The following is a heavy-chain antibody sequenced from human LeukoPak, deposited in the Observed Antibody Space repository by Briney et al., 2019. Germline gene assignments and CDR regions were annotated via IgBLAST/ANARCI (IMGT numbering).Heavy chain of an antibody. D-gene: IGHD3-10*01. CDR1: GFSLSTSGMR. Sequence: SGPTLVNPTQTLTLTCPFSGFSLSTSGMRVSWIRQPPGKALEWLARIDWEEDKFYSTSLKTRLTISKDTSKNQVVLTMTNMDPVDTATYYCARIPVGECGCDYWGQGTLVTVSS. J-gene: IGHJ4*02. CDR3: ARIPVGECGCDY. V-gene: IGHV2-70*04. CDR2: IDWEEDK.